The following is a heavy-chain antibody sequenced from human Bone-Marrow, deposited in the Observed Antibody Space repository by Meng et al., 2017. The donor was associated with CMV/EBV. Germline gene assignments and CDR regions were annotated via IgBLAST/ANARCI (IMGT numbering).Heavy chain of an antibody. Sequence: ASVKVSCKASGYTFTGYYIHWVRQAPGQGLEWMGWINPNSGGTNYAQKFQGRVTMTRDTSISTAYMELSRLRSDDTAVYYCARYSGYYSSTSCYRYAFDIWGQGTMVTVSS. D-gene: IGHD2-2*03. CDR2: INPNSGGT. V-gene: IGHV1-2*02. J-gene: IGHJ3*02. CDR1: GYTFTGYY. CDR3: ARYSGYYSSTSCYRYAFDI.